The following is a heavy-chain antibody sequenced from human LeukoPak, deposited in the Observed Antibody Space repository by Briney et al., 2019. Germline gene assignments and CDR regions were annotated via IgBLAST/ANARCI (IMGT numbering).Heavy chain of an antibody. V-gene: IGHV3-23*01. CDR1: GFTLSDYY. CDR2: ISGSGGST. D-gene: IGHD3-22*01. Sequence: GGSLRLSCAASGFTLSDYYMSWVRQAPGKGLEWVSAISGSGGSTYYADSVKGRFTISRDNSKNTLYLQMNSLRAEDTAVYYCANVPDYYYDSSGYYLWGQGTLVTVSS. CDR3: ANVPDYYYDSSGYYL. J-gene: IGHJ5*02.